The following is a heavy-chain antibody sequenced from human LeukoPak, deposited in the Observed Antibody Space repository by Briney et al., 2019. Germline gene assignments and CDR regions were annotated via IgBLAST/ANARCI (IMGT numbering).Heavy chain of an antibody. V-gene: IGHV1-2*02. Sequence: GASVKVSCKASGYTFTGYYMHWVRQAPGQGLEWMGWINPNSGGTNYAQKFQGRVTMTRDTSISTAYMELSRLRSDDTAVYYCARSNYTWPGYYLGVFDYWGQGTLVTVSS. CDR3: ARSNYTWPGYYLGVFDY. CDR1: GYTFTGYY. D-gene: IGHD3/OR15-3a*01. CDR2: INPNSGGT. J-gene: IGHJ4*02.